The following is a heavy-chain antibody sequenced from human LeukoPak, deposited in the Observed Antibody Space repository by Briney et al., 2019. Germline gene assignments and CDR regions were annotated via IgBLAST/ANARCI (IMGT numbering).Heavy chain of an antibody. Sequence: PSQTLSLTCTVSGGSISSGSYYWSWIRQHPGKGLEWIGYIYYSGSTYYNPSLKSRVTISVDTSKNQFSLKLSSVTAADAAVYYCVREEWFGPWGQGTLVTVSS. V-gene: IGHV4-31*03. CDR3: VREEWFGP. J-gene: IGHJ5*02. CDR2: IYYSGST. CDR1: GGSISSGSYY.